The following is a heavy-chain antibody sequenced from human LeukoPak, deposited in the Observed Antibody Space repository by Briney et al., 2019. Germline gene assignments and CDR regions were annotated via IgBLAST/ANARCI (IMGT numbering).Heavy chain of an antibody. D-gene: IGHD3-9*01. Sequence: ASVKVSCKSSGYNFTDYYMHWVRQAPGQGREWMGWINPNSGGTNYAQKFQGRVTMTRDTSISTAYMELSRLRSDDTAVYYCAREYYDILTGRVDYWGQGTLVTVSS. CDR2: INPNSGGT. CDR1: GYNFTDYY. V-gene: IGHV1-2*02. CDR3: AREYYDILTGRVDY. J-gene: IGHJ4*02.